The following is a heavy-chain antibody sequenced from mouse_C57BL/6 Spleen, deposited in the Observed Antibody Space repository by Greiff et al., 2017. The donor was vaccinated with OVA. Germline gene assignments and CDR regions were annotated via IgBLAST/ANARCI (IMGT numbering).Heavy chain of an antibody. CDR3: ARYEDGSSLDAMDY. CDR2: IHPNSGST. Sequence: VKLQQPGAELVKPGASVKLSCKASGYTFTSYWMHWVKQRPGQGLEWIGMIHPNSGSTNYNEKFKSKATLTVDKSSSTAYMQLSSLTSEDSAVYYCARYEDGSSLDAMDYWGQGTSVTVSS. D-gene: IGHD1-1*01. V-gene: IGHV1-64*01. J-gene: IGHJ4*01. CDR1: GYTFTSYW.